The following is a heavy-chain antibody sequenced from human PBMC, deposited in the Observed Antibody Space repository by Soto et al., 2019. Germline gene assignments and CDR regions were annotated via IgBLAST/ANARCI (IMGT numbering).Heavy chain of an antibody. Sequence: SATLSLTCAVYGGSFSGYYWSWIRQPPGKGLEWIGEINHSGSTNYNPSLKSRVTISVDTSKNQFSLKLSSVTAADTAVYYCAAGVHYYDSSGYFRWGQGTLVTVSS. CDR2: INHSGST. V-gene: IGHV4-34*01. CDR3: AAGVHYYDSSGYFR. J-gene: IGHJ4*02. D-gene: IGHD3-22*01. CDR1: GGSFSGYY.